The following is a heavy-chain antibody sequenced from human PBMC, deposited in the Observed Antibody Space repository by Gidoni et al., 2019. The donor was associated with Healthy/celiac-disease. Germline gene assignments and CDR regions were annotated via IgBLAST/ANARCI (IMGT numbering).Heavy chain of an antibody. Sequence: SLPCTASAGSTSSYYWSWIRPPAGKGLEWIGRIYTSGSTNYNPSLKSRVTMSVDTSKNQFSLKLSSVTAADTAVYYCARDPVATILPYYYGMDVWGQGTTVTVSS. V-gene: IGHV4-4*07. J-gene: IGHJ6*02. D-gene: IGHD5-12*01. CDR3: ARDPVATILPYYYGMDV. CDR2: IYTSGST. CDR1: AGSTSSYY.